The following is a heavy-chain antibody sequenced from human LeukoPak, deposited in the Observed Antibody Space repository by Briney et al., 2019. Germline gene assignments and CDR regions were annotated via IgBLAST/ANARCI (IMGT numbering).Heavy chain of an antibody. CDR2: IWYDGSNE. CDR1: GFTFSSYG. CDR3: ARGLYYYDSSGYPD. D-gene: IGHD3-22*01. Sequence: QAGGSLRLSCAASGFTFSSYGMHWVRQAPGKGLEWVAVIWYDGSNEYYADSVKGRFTISRDNSKNTLYLQMNSLRTEDTAVYYCARGLYYYDSSGYPDWGQGTLVTVSS. J-gene: IGHJ4*02. V-gene: IGHV3-33*08.